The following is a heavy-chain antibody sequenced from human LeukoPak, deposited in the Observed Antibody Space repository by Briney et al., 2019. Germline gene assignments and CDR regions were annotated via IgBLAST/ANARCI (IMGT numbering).Heavy chain of an antibody. CDR3: TRDQRYCSGGSCSYANWFDP. J-gene: IGHJ5*02. D-gene: IGHD2-15*01. CDR2: IRSKAYGGTT. V-gene: IGHV3-49*04. CDR1: GFTFGDYA. Sequence: GVSVRLPCTASGFTFGDYAMSWVRQAPGKGLEWVGFIRSKAYGGTTEYAASVKGRFTISRDDSKSIAYLQMNSLKTEDTAVYYCTRDQRYCSGGSCSYANWFDPWGQGTLVTVSS.